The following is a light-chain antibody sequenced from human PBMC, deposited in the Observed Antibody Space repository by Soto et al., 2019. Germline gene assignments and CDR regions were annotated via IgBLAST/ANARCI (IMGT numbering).Light chain of an antibody. J-gene: IGLJ2*01. Sequence: QSALTQPASVSGSPGQSITISCTGTSSDVGGYNDVAWYQQHPGKSPKLMIYDVSNRPSGVSNRFSGSKSGNTASLTISGLQAEDEADYYFSSYTSSSTLVFGGGTKRNV. CDR2: DVS. CDR3: SSYTSSSTLV. V-gene: IGLV2-14*01. CDR1: SSDVGGYND.